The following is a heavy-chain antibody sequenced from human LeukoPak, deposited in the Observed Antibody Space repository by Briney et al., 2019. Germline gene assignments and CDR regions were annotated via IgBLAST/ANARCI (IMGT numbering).Heavy chain of an antibody. CDR2: IYYSGST. D-gene: IGHD2-15*01. J-gene: IGHJ4*02. CDR3: AREELLARFDY. V-gene: IGHV4-30-4*01. CDR1: GGSISSGDYY. Sequence: SETLSLTCIVSGGSISSGDYYWSWIRQPPGKGLEWIGYIYYSGSTYYNPSLKSRVTISVDTSKNQFSLKLSSVTAADTAVYYCAREELLARFDYWGQGTLVTVSS.